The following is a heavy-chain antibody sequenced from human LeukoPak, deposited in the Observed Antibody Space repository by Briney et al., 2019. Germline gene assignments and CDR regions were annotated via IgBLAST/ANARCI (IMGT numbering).Heavy chain of an antibody. CDR1: GGTFSGYA. CDR3: ASPMVYDTYYYYHGMDV. Sequence: SVKVSCKASGGTFSGYAINWVRQAPGQGLEWMGGIIPIFGTSNCAQRFQGRVTISADESTSTAYMELSSLRSEDTAVYYCASPMVYDTYYYYHGMDVWGQGTTVTVSS. V-gene: IGHV1-69*13. J-gene: IGHJ6*02. D-gene: IGHD2-8*01. CDR2: IIPIFGTS.